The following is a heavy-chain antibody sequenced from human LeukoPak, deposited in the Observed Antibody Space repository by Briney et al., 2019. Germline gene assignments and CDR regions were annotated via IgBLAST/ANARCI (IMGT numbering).Heavy chain of an antibody. CDR2: INHSGST. Sequence: PSETLSLTCTVSGGSISSSSYYWGWIRQPPWKGLEWIGEINHSGSTNYNPSLKSRVTISVDTSKNQFSLKLSSVTAADTAVYYCARGRKRWLQNPTFDYWGQGTLVTVSS. V-gene: IGHV4-39*07. J-gene: IGHJ4*02. CDR1: GGSISSSSYY. CDR3: ARGRKRWLQNPTFDY. D-gene: IGHD5-24*01.